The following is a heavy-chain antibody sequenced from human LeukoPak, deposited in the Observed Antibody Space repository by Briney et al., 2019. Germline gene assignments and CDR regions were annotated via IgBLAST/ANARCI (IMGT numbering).Heavy chain of an antibody. Sequence: PGGSLRLSCAASGFTFSSYWMNWARQAPGKGLEWVSSISSSSSYIYYADSVKGRFTISRDNAKNSLYLQMNSLRAEDTAVYYCARDEVGATQPYWGQGTLVTVSS. CDR2: ISSSSSYI. CDR3: ARDEVGATQPY. J-gene: IGHJ4*02. V-gene: IGHV3-21*01. D-gene: IGHD1-26*01. CDR1: GFTFSSYW.